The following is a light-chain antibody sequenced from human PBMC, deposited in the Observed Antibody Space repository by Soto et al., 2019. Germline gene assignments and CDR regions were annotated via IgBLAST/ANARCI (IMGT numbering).Light chain of an antibody. V-gene: IGLV1-44*01. CDR3: AAWDDSQIGYV. CDR1: SANIGSNT. Sequence: QSVLTQPPSASGTPGQRVTISCSGSSANIGSNTVNWYQQLPGAAPKLLIYSDNQRPSGVPDQFSGSKSGTSASLAISGLQSEDEADYYCAAWDDSQIGYVFGTGTKVTV. J-gene: IGLJ1*01. CDR2: SDN.